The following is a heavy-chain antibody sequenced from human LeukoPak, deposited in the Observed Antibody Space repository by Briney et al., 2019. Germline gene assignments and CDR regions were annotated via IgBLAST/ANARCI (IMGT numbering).Heavy chain of an antibody. CDR2: IYNGGST. J-gene: IGHJ4*02. CDR3: ARDEPSPDSTDLDY. Sequence: GGSLRLSCVASGFTVSSNSMTWVRQAPGKGLEWVSVIYNGGSTYYADSVKGRFTISRDNSKNTLYLQMNNLRADDTAVYYCARDEPSPDSTDLDYWGQGTLVTVSS. CDR1: GFTVSSNS. D-gene: IGHD2/OR15-2a*01. V-gene: IGHV3-66*01.